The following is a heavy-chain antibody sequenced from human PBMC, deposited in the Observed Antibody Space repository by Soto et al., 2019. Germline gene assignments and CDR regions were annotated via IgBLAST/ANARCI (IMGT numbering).Heavy chain of an antibody. J-gene: IGHJ3*02. V-gene: IGHV3-53*01. CDR3: AARIVGATFEI. Sequence: PGGSLRLSCAASGFTVSSNYMSWVRQAPGKGLEWVSVIYSGGSTYYADSVKGRFTISRDHSKNTLYLQMNSLRAEDTAVYYCAARIVGATFEIWGQGTMVTVSS. CDR2: IYSGGST. CDR1: GFTVSSNY. D-gene: IGHD1-26*01.